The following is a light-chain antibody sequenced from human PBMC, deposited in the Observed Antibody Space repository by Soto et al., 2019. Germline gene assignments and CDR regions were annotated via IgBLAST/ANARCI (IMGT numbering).Light chain of an antibody. CDR2: DVS. CDR1: QSAYTS. CDR3: QQRNSWPLT. J-gene: IGKJ4*01. V-gene: IGKV3-11*01. Sequence: EIVLTQSPATLSLSPGEIATLSCRTSQSAYTSLAWYQQKPGQAPRLLIYDVSIRAAGVPARFSGSGSVTDFTPAISSPVPEDFVVYYCQQRNSWPLTVGGGTKVVIK.